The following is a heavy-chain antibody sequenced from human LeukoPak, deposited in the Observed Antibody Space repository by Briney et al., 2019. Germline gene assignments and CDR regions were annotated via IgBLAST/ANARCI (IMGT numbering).Heavy chain of an antibody. Sequence: PGGSLRLSCTASGFTFSSYSMNWVRQAPGKGLEWVSSITSSSSYIYYADSVKGRFTISRDNAKNPLYLQMNSLRAEDTAVYYCARRTMTLYGMDVWGQGTTVTVSS. D-gene: IGHD3-3*01. CDR3: ARRTMTLYGMDV. CDR1: GFTFSSYS. CDR2: ITSSSSYI. V-gene: IGHV3-21*01. J-gene: IGHJ6*02.